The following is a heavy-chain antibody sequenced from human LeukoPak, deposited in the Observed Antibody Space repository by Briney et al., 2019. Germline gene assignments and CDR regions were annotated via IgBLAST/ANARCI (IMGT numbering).Heavy chain of an antibody. CDR1: GFTFSSYSM. D-gene: IGHD6-13*01. J-gene: IGHJ4*02. CDR3: ASAEPRGIVWYPY. V-gene: IGHV4-4*02. CDR2: IYHSGST. Sequence: GSLRLSCAASGFTFSSYSMNWVRQPPGKGLEWIGEIYHSGSTNYNPSLKSRVTMSVDKSKNQFSLKLSSATAADTAVYYCASAEPRGIVWYPYWGQGTLVTVSS.